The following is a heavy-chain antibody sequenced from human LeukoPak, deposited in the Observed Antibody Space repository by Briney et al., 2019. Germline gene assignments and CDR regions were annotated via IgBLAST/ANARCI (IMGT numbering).Heavy chain of an antibody. D-gene: IGHD3-22*01. CDR1: GGSISSYY. J-gene: IGHJ4*02. Sequence: SETLSLTCTVSGGSISSYYWSWIRQPPGKGLEWIGYIYYSGSTNYNPSLKSRVTISVDTSKNQFSLKLSSVTAADTAVYYCARTTHHYYDSSGQYFDYWGQGTLVTVSS. V-gene: IGHV4-59*01. CDR2: IYYSGST. CDR3: ARTTHHYYDSSGQYFDY.